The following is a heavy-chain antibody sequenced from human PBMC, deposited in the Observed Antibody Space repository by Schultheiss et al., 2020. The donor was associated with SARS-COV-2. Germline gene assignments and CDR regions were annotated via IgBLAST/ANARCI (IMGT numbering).Heavy chain of an antibody. Sequence: GGSLRLSCAASGFTFSSYAMSWVRQAPGKGLEWVSAISGSGGSTYYADSVKGRFTISRDNSKNTLYLQMNSLRAEDTAVYYCARGSTSWNYYGMDVWGQGTTVTVSS. CDR3: ARGSTSWNYYGMDV. CDR2: ISGSGGST. CDR1: GFTFSSYA. D-gene: IGHD2-2*01. V-gene: IGHV3-23*01. J-gene: IGHJ6*02.